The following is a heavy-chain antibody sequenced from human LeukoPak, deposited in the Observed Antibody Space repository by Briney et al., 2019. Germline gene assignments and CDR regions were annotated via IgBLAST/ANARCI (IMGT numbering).Heavy chain of an antibody. Sequence: GGSLRLSCAASGFTFSSYGMHWVRQAPGKGLEWVAFIRYDGSNKYYADSVKGRFTISRDNSKNTLYLQMNSLRAEDTAVYYCAKDRRGYDSSGYYLLFDYWGQGTLVTVSS. CDR2: IRYDGSNK. D-gene: IGHD3-22*01. CDR1: GFTFSSYG. CDR3: AKDRRGYDSSGYYLLFDY. V-gene: IGHV3-30*02. J-gene: IGHJ4*02.